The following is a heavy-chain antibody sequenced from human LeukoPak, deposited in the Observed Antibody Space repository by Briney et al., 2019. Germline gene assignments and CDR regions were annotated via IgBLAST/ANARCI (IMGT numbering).Heavy chain of an antibody. CDR1: GFTFSSYG. V-gene: IGHV3-33*01. D-gene: IGHD6-6*01. CDR3: ARVIAARHFDY. CDR2: IWCDGSNK. Sequence: GRSLRLSCAASGFTFSSYGMHWVRQAPGKGLEWVAVIWCDGSNKYYADSVKGRFTISRDNSMNTMFLQMNSLRAEDTAVYYCARVIAARHFDYWGQGTLVTVSS. J-gene: IGHJ4*02.